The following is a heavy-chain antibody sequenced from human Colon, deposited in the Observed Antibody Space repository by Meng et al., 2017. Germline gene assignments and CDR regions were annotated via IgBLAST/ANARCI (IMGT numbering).Heavy chain of an antibody. V-gene: IGHV4-31*02. J-gene: IGHJ4*02. CDR1: GGHNSSGGYF. CDR3: ARTGLHSYYFDY. D-gene: IGHD2-21*01. Sequence: PSQLLLTPGTVSGGHNSSGGYFWRSIRQHPGKGLEWIGYISNSGSTYYNPSLKSRTTISIATSKNQFSLNLFSLTVADTAVYYCARTGLHSYYFDYWGQGTLVTVFS. CDR2: ISNSGST.